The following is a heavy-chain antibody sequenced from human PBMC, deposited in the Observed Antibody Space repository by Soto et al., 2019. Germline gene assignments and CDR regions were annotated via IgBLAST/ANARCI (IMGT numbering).Heavy chain of an antibody. D-gene: IGHD3-10*01. Sequence: NPSETLSLTXAVYGGSFSGYYWSWIRQPPGKGLEWIGEINHSGSTNYNPSLKSRVTISVDTSKNQFSLKLSSVTAADTAVYYCARGGRFGELLYYTHVSYYGMDVWGQGTTVTVS. CDR3: ARGGRFGELLYYTHVSYYGMDV. CDR1: GGSFSGYY. CDR2: INHSGST. J-gene: IGHJ6*02. V-gene: IGHV4-34*01.